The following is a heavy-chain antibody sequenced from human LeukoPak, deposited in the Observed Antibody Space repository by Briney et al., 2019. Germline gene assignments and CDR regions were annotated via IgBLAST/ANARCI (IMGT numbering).Heavy chain of an antibody. CDR2: IKNYGSST. CDR3: AKGGSGYGMDV. Sequence: GRSLRLSCAASGFTFSSYWMHWVRQAPGKGLVWVSRIKNYGSSTNYADSVKGRFTISRDNAKNTLYLQMNSLRAEDTAVYYCAKGGSGYGMDVWGQGTTVTVSS. V-gene: IGHV3-74*01. D-gene: IGHD5-12*01. J-gene: IGHJ6*02. CDR1: GFTFSSYW.